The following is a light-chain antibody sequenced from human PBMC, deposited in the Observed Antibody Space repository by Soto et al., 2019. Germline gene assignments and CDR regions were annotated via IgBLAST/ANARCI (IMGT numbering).Light chain of an antibody. J-gene: IGKJ4*01. CDR3: QQSHSTPLT. V-gene: IGKV1-39*01. CDR2: TAS. Sequence: DIQMTQSPSSLSASVGDRVTITCRASQSISRHLNWYQQKPGKAPKLRIYTASSLQSGVPSRFSGSGSGTDFTLTISSLQPEDFATYYCQQSHSTPLTFGGGTKVDIK. CDR1: QSISRH.